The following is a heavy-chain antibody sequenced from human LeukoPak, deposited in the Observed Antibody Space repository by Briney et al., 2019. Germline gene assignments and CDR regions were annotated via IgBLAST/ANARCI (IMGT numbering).Heavy chain of an antibody. V-gene: IGHV3-23*01. D-gene: IGHD5-12*01. CDR3: AKEPGIVATIGPFDY. CDR1: GFTLSSYW. J-gene: IGHJ4*02. CDR2: ISGSGGST. Sequence: GGSLRLSCAASGFTLSSYWMSWVRQAPGKGLEWVSAISGSGGSTYYADSVKGRFTISRDNSKNTLYLQMNSLRAEDTAVYYCAKEPGIVATIGPFDYWGQGTLVTVSS.